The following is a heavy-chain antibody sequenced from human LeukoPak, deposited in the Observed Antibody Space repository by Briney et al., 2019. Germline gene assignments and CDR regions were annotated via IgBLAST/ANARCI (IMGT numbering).Heavy chain of an antibody. D-gene: IGHD5-24*01. CDR3: AKEGRWLQLGGAFDI. CDR1: GFTFSSYD. J-gene: IGHJ3*02. Sequence: GGSLRLSCAASGFTFSSYDMHWVRQAPGKGLEWVSVISSDENNKYYADSVKGRFTISRDNSKNTLYLQMSSLRPEDTAVYYCAKEGRWLQLGGAFDIWGQGTVVTVSS. V-gene: IGHV3-30*18. CDR2: ISSDENNK.